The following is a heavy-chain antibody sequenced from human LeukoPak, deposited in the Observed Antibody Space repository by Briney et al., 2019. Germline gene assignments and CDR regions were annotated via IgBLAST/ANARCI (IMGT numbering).Heavy chain of an antibody. CDR2: ISYDESNK. V-gene: IGHV3-30*04. J-gene: IGHJ4*02. Sequence: PGGSLRLSCAASGFSFSSYAMHWVRQAPGKGLEWVAVISYDESNKYYADSVKGRFTISRDNSKNTLYLQMNSLRAEDTAVYYCARDLNTAAYWGQGTLVSVSS. CDR1: GFSFSSYA. CDR3: ARDLNTAAY. D-gene: IGHD5-18*01.